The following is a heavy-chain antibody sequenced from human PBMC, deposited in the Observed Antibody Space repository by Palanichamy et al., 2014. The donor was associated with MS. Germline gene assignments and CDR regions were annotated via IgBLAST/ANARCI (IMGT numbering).Heavy chain of an antibody. J-gene: IGHJ4*02. CDR3: ARELTTVTGGMDY. V-gene: IGHV3-33*08. Sequence: QVQLVESGGGVVQPGTSLRVSCAASGFTFNNHAIHWVRQAPGKGLEWVAMIWSDGSLKFYADSVKGRFTISRDNSMNTLDLQMSSLRAEDTAVYYCARELTTVTGGMDYWGQGALVTVSS. CDR1: GFTFNNHA. CDR2: IWSDGSLK. D-gene: IGHD4-17*01.